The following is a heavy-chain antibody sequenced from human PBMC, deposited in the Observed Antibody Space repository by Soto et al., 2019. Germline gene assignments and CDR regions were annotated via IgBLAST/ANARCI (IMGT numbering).Heavy chain of an antibody. D-gene: IGHD5-12*01. J-gene: IGHJ4*02. V-gene: IGHV4-59*08. CDR3: ARGGERKSGYDFYVGKSFSY. Sequence: PSETLSLTCTVSGGSISTYYWSWIRQPPRKGLEWIGYIFYSGSTNYNPSLKSRVTISIDTSKNQFSLRLSSVTAADTAVYYCARGGERKSGYDFYVGKSFSYWGQGTLVTVSS. CDR1: GGSISTYY. CDR2: IFYSGST.